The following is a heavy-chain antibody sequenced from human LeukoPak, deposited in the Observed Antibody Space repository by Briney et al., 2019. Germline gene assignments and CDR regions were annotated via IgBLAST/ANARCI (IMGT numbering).Heavy chain of an antibody. Sequence: GESLKISCKGSGYSFTSYWIGWVRQMPGKGREWMGIIYPGDSDTRYSPSFQGQVTISADKSISTAYLQWSSLKASGTAMYYCARHDYGSGIQAVHWGQGTLVTVSS. J-gene: IGHJ4*02. CDR1: GYSFTSYW. CDR2: IYPGDSDT. CDR3: ARHDYGSGIQAVH. V-gene: IGHV5-51*01. D-gene: IGHD3-10*01.